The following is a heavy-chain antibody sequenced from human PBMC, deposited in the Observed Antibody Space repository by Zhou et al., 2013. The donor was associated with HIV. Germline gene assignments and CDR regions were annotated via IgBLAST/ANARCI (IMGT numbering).Heavy chain of an antibody. CDR3: ARAPGDIAVVAPCQIPHWYFEL. V-gene: IGHV1-46*01. CDR2: INPTDGNT. D-gene: IGHD2-15*01. CDR1: GFTLTDHY. J-gene: IGHJ2*01. Sequence: QVQLMQSGAEVKRPGASVKISCTASGFTLTDHYMHWVRQVRGQGLEWMGIINPTDGNTKYEQRFEGRVTMTRDTPTNTVYMELSSLRFEDTAVYFCARAPGDIAVVAPCQIPHWYFELVGPWHFGHCRR.